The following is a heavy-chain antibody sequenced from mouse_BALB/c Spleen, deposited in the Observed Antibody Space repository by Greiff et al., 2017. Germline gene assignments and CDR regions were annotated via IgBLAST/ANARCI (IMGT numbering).Heavy chain of an antibody. V-gene: IGHV14-3*02. J-gene: IGHJ2*01. CDR2: IDPANGNT. Sequence: VTLKESGAELVKPGASVKLSCTASGFNIKDTYMHWVKQRPEQGLEWIGRIDPANGNTKYDPKFQGKATITADTSSNTAYLQLSSLTSEDTAVYYCANWDPDYWGQGTTLTVSS. CDR3: ANWDPDY. CDR1: GFNIKDTY. D-gene: IGHD4-1*01.